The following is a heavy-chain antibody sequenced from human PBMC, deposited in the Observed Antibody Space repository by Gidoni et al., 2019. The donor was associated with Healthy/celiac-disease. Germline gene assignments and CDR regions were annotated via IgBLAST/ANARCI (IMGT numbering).Heavy chain of an antibody. J-gene: IGHJ4*02. CDR3: ARAGLGGYSPFDY. V-gene: IGHV4-34*01. CDR2: INHSGSS. D-gene: IGHD5-12*01. Sequence: QVQLQQWGAGLLKPSETLSLTCAVYGGSFSGYYWSWIRQPPGKGLEWIGEINHSGSSNYNPSLKSRVTISVDTSKNQFSLKLSSVTAADTAVYYCARAGLGGYSPFDYWGQGTLVTVSS. CDR1: GGSFSGYY.